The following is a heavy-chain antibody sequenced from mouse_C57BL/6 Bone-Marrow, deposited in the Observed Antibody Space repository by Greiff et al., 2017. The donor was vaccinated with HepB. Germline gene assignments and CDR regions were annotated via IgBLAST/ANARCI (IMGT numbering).Heavy chain of an antibody. Sequence: VQLKESGGGLVQPGGSRKLSCAASGFTFSDYYMYWVRQTPEKRLEWVAYISNGGGSTYYPDTVKGRFTISRDNAKNTLYLQMSRLKSEDTAMYYCARHPPLYYGSSYGYFDVWGTGTTVTVSS. D-gene: IGHD1-1*01. CDR1: GFTFSDYY. J-gene: IGHJ1*03. CDR2: ISNGGGST. V-gene: IGHV5-12*01. CDR3: ARHPPLYYGSSYGYFDV.